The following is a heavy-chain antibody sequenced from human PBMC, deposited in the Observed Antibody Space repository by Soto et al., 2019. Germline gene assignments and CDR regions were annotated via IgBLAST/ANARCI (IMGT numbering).Heavy chain of an antibody. Sequence: SETLSLTCTVSGGSISSGDYYWSWIRQPPGKGLEWIGYIYYSGSTYYNPSLKSRVTISVDTSKNQFSLKLSSVTAADTAVYYCARDNGDYGREYNWFDPWGQGTLVTVSS. J-gene: IGHJ5*02. CDR3: ARDNGDYGREYNWFDP. CDR1: GGSISSGDYY. CDR2: IYYSGST. D-gene: IGHD4-17*01. V-gene: IGHV4-30-4*01.